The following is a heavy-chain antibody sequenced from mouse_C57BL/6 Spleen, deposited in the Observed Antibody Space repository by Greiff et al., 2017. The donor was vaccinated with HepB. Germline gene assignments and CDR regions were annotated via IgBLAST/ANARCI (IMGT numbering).Heavy chain of an antibody. V-gene: IGHV1-53*01. J-gene: IGHJ1*03. CDR3: ARNLLLRSHWYFDV. Sequence: QVHVKQSGTELVKPGASVKLSCKASGYTFTSYWMHWVKQRPGQGLEWIGNINPSNGGTNYNEKFKSKATLTVDKSSSTAYMQLSSLTSEDSAVYYCARNLLLRSHWYFDVWGTGTTVTVSS. CDR1: GYTFTSYW. D-gene: IGHD1-1*01. CDR2: INPSNGGT.